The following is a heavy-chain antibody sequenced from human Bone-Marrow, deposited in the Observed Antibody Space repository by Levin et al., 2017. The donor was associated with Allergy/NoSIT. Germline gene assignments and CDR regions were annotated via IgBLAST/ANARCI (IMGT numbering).Heavy chain of an antibody. CDR3: ARPDRRLAARPNTYFDY. CDR2: ISSSGSTI. V-gene: IGHV3-11*01. J-gene: IGHJ4*02. Sequence: PGGSLRLSCAASGFTFSDYYMSWIRQAPGKGLEWVSYISSSGSTIYYADSVKGRFTISRDNAKNSLYLQMNSLRAEDTAVYYCARPDRRLAARPNTYFDYWGQGTLVTVSS. D-gene: IGHD6-6*01. CDR1: GFTFSDYY.